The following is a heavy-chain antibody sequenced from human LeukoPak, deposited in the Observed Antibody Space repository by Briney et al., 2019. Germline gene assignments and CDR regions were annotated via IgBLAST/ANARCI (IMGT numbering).Heavy chain of an antibody. V-gene: IGHV4-59*01. J-gene: IGHJ3*02. CDR1: GGSISSYY. Sequence: PSETLSLTCTVSGGSISSYYWSWIRQPPGKGLEWIGYIYYSGSTNYNPSLKSRVTISVDTSKNQFSLKLSSVTAADTAVYYCATSMGDYVTNDAFGIWGQGTMVTVSS. CDR2: IYYSGST. CDR3: ATSMGDYVTNDAFGI. D-gene: IGHD4-17*01.